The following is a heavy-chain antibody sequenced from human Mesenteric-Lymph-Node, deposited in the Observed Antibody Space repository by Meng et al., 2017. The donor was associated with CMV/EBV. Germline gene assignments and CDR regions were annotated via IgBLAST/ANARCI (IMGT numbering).Heavy chain of an antibody. Sequence: GESLKISCAASGFTFNTYVISWVRQTPGGGLEWVSCISSLSSYTYYADSVKGRFTISRDNARNSLYLQMNSLRAEDTAVYYCARVATLSTIPWFDPWGQGTLVTVSS. CDR3: ARVATLSTIPWFDP. CDR2: ISSLSSYT. CDR1: GFTFNTYV. J-gene: IGHJ5*02. D-gene: IGHD3-3*01. V-gene: IGHV3-21*01.